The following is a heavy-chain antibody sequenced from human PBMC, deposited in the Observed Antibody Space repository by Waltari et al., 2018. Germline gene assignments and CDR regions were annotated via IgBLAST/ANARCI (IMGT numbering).Heavy chain of an antibody. CDR2: INAGNGNT. D-gene: IGHD3-9*01. Sequence: QVQLVQSGAEVKKPGASVKVSCKASGYTFTSYAMHWVRQAPGQRLGWMGWINAGNGNTKYSQKFQGRVTMTRATSASTAYMELSSLRSEDTAVYYCARESLYYDILTGYSDYYYYGMDVWGQGTTVTVSS. CDR1: GYTFTSYA. V-gene: IGHV1-3*01. J-gene: IGHJ6*02. CDR3: ARESLYYDILTGYSDYYYYGMDV.